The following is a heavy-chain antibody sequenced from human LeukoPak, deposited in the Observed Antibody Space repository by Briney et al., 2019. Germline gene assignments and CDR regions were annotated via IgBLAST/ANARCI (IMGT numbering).Heavy chain of an antibody. CDR2: IYYSGST. V-gene: IGHV4-59*12. CDR1: GASISGYY. CDR3: ARGQMVRGVIIDY. D-gene: IGHD3-10*01. J-gene: IGHJ4*02. Sequence: SETLSLTCTVSGASISGYYWSWIRQPPGKGLEWIGYIYYSGSTDYNPSLKSRVTISVDTSKNQFSLKLSSVTAADTAVYYCARGQMVRGVIIDYWGQGTLVTVSS.